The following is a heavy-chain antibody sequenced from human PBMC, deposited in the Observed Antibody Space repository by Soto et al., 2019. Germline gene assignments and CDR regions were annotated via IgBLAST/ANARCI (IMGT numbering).Heavy chain of an antibody. J-gene: IGHJ6*02. Sequence: ASVKVSCKASGYTFASCGSIWVRQAPGQGLEWMGWISAYNGNTNYAQKLQGRVTMTTDTSTSTAYMELRSLRSDDTAVYYCARDEGYDILTGYFPPGKSYYGMDVWGQGTTVTVSS. V-gene: IGHV1-18*01. CDR2: ISAYNGNT. CDR3: ARDEGYDILTGYFPPGKSYYGMDV. D-gene: IGHD3-9*01. CDR1: GYTFASCG.